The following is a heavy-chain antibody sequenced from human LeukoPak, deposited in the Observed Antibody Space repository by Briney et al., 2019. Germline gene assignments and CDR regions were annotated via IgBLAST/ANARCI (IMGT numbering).Heavy chain of an antibody. CDR2: INSDGSST. V-gene: IGHV3-74*01. J-gene: IGHJ6*04. CDR1: GFTFSSYW. D-gene: IGHD6-13*01. CDR3: ARVHTAQLAPGVYYYYGMDV. Sequence: GGSLRLSCAASGFTFSSYWMHWVRQAPGKGLVWVSRINSDGSSTSYADSAKGRFTISRDNAKNTLYLQMNSLRAEDTAVYYCARVHTAQLAPGVYYYYGMDVWGKGTTVTVSS.